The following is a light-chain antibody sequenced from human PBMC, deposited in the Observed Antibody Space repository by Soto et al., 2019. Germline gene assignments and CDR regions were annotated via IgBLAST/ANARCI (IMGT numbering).Light chain of an antibody. J-gene: IGKJ1*01. Sequence: PGERATLSCRASQSVRSNLAWYQQKPGQAPRLLIYGASTRATGIPDRFTGSGSGTDFTLTISRLEPEDFAVYYCQQYGSSPRTFGQGTKVVIK. CDR3: QQYGSSPRT. V-gene: IGKV3-20*01. CDR1: QSVRSN. CDR2: GAS.